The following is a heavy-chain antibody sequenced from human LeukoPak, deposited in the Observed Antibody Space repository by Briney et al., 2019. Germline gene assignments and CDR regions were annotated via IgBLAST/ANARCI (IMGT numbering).Heavy chain of an antibody. CDR1: GFAFSSYA. CDR3: AKDRYCISTTCSIYFDC. Sequence: GGSLRLSCAASGFAFSSYAMSWVRQAPGKGLEWVSAISLIGGSTHYADSVKGRFTISRDNSMNTLYLQMNSLSAEDTAVYYCAKDRYCISTTCSIYFDCWGQGTLVTVSS. D-gene: IGHD2-2*01. J-gene: IGHJ4*02. CDR2: ISLIGGST. V-gene: IGHV3-23*01.